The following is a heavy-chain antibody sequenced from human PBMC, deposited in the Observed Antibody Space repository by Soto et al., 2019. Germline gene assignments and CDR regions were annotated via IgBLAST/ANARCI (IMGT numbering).Heavy chain of an antibody. Sequence: SETLSLTCTVSGGSISSYYWSWIRQPPGKGLEWIGYIYYSGSTNYNPSLKSRVTISVDTSKNQFSLKLSSVTAADTAVYYCARVESSSSSGRNFDYWGQGTLVTVSS. J-gene: IGHJ4*02. CDR2: IYYSGST. V-gene: IGHV4-59*01. D-gene: IGHD2-2*01. CDR1: GGSISSYY. CDR3: ARVESSSSSGRNFDY.